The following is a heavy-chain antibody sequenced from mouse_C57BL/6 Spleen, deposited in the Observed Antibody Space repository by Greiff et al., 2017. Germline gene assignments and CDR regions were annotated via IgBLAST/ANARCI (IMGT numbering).Heavy chain of an antibody. Sequence: QVQLQQSGPELVKPGASVKISCKASGYAFSSSWMNWVKQRPGKGLEWIGRIYPGDGDTNYNGKFKGKATLTADKSSSTAYMQLSSLTSEDSAVYFCARSAYYYGSSYDAMGYWGQGTSVTVSA. J-gene: IGHJ4*01. D-gene: IGHD1-1*01. V-gene: IGHV1-82*01. CDR1: GYAFSSSW. CDR2: IYPGDGDT. CDR3: ARSAYYYGSSYDAMGY.